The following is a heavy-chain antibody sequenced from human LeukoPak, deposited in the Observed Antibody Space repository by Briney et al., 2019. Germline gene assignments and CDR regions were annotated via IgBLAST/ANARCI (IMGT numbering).Heavy chain of an antibody. CDR2: IDSTGSSR. Sequence: PGGSLTLSCAASGFTFSNYAMSWVRQAPRKGLEWVSAIDSTGSSRYYADSVKGRFTFSRDNSKNTLSLQMNSLRVEDTAVYYCAIPPTGTIAASGTGAHWGQGTLVTVSS. CDR1: GFTFSNYA. D-gene: IGHD6-13*01. CDR3: AIPPTGTIAASGTGAH. J-gene: IGHJ4*02. V-gene: IGHV3-23*01.